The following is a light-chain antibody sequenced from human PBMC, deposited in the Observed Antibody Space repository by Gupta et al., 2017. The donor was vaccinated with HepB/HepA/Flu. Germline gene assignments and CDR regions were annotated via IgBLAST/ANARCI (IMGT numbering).Light chain of an antibody. J-gene: IGLJ3*02. CDR2: DVS. V-gene: IGLV2-14*01. Sequence: QSALTQPASASASPGQTITISCTGTSSDLGSDNYVSWYQQHPGKAPKLIIFDVSNRPSGLSNRFSGSKSGNTASLTISGLQAEDEADYYCSSFTTSSTWVFGGGTKLTGL. CDR1: SSDLGSDNY. CDR3: SSFTTSSTWV.